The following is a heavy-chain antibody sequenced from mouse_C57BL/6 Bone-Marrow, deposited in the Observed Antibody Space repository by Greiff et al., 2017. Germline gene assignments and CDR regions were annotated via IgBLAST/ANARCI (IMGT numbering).Heavy chain of an antibody. Sequence: VQLKESGGGLVKPGGSLKLSCAASGFTFSSYAMSWVRQTPDKRLEWVATISDGGSYTYYPDNVKGRFTISRDNAKNHLYLQMSHLKSEDTAMYYCAKDYYGCSSGDWGQGSTLTVSS. CDR1: GFTFSSYA. CDR2: ISDGGSYT. CDR3: AKDYYGCSSGD. V-gene: IGHV5-4*01. D-gene: IGHD1-1*01. J-gene: IGHJ2*01.